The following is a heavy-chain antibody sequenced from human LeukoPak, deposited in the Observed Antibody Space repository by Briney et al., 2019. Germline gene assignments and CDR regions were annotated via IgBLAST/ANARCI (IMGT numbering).Heavy chain of an antibody. D-gene: IGHD3-10*01. CDR2: ISYDGSNK. CDR1: GCTFRRHG. J-gene: IGHJ3*02. Sequence: GGSLRLSCAASGCTFRRHGMHWVRQAPGKGLEWVAVISYDGSNKYYADSVKGRFTISRDNSKNTLYLQMNSLRAEDTAVYYCAKGVWVVRGVIGDAFDIWGQGTMVTVSS. V-gene: IGHV3-30*18. CDR3: AKGVWVVRGVIGDAFDI.